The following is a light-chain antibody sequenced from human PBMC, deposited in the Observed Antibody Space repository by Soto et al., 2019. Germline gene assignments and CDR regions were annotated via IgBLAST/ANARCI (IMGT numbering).Light chain of an antibody. CDR3: QQASSFPLT. J-gene: IGKJ4*01. V-gene: IGKV1-12*01. CDR1: PVISSW. CDR2: GAT. Sequence: IQMTQSPSSVSAAVGDRVTITCRASPVISSWLAWYQQRPGTAPKLLIYGATTLRSGVPSRFSGSESGTEFTLTITSLQPEDSATYYCQQASSFPLTFGGGTKVEIQ.